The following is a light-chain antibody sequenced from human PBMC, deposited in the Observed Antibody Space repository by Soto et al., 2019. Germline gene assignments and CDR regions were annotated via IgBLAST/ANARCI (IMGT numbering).Light chain of an antibody. CDR2: SAS. J-gene: IGKJ1*01. CDR1: QAIRND. CDR3: LQVYNYPWT. Sequence: AIQMTQSPSSLSASVGDRVTITCRASQAIRNDLGWYQQKPGKPPKLLIYSASSLRNGVPSRFSGSGSGTDFSLTISSLQPEDIATYYCLQVYNYPWTFGQGTKVEIK. V-gene: IGKV1-6*01.